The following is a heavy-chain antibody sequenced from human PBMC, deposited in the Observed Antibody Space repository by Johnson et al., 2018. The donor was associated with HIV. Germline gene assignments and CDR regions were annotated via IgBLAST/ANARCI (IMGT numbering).Heavy chain of an antibody. Sequence: QVQLVESGGGVVQPGRSLRLSCAASGFTFSSYAMHWVRQAPGKGLEWVAIISYDGTEKYYVDSMKGRFTISRDNAKNSLYLQINSLRAEDTAVYYCARERGYSSVLWKLSEDAFDIWGQGTMVTVSS. J-gene: IGHJ3*02. CDR1: GFTFSSYA. V-gene: IGHV3-30*04. CDR3: ARERGYSSVLWKLSEDAFDI. D-gene: IGHD6-19*01. CDR2: ISYDGTEK.